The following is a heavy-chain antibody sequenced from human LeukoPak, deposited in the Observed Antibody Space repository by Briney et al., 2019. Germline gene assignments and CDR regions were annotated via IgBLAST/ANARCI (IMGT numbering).Heavy chain of an antibody. Sequence: SETLSLTCAVYGGSFSGYYWSWIRQPPGKGLEWIGEINHSGSTNYNPSLKSRVTISVDTSKNQFSLKLSSVTAADTAVYYCARGNTVLGYFDYWGQGTLVTVSS. J-gene: IGHJ4*02. D-gene: IGHD4-17*01. CDR1: GGSFSGYY. V-gene: IGHV4-34*01. CDR3: ARGNTVLGYFDY. CDR2: INHSGST.